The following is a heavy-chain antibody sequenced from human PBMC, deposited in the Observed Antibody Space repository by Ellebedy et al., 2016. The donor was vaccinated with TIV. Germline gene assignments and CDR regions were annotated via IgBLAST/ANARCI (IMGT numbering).Heavy chain of an antibody. CDR1: GFSFADYG. J-gene: IGHJ4*02. CDR2: IGTDGSSR. Sequence: GGSLRLSCAASGFSFADYGMHWVRQPPGKGLEWVALIGTDGSSRYYADSVKGRFTISRDDSKNSLYLQMNGLRTEDTALYYCAKVATMGRGIDYWGQGTLVTVSS. V-gene: IGHV3-43*02. D-gene: IGHD5-12*01. CDR3: AKVATMGRGIDY.